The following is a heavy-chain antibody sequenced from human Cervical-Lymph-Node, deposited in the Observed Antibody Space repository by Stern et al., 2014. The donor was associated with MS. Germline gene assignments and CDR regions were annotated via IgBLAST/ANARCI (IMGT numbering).Heavy chain of an antibody. CDR2: MSPSTGNT. J-gene: IGHJ4*02. D-gene: IGHD2/OR15-2a*01. V-gene: IGHV1-8*01. CDR3: ARYFNPLDY. CDR1: GYTFTNYD. Sequence: EQLLESGAAVRKPGASVKVSCKASGYTFTNYDINWVRQATGQGLEWLGWMSPSTGNTGYAQKFQGRVTMTSDTSINTAYMELRNLRSEDTAVYYCARYFNPLDYWGQGTLLTVSS.